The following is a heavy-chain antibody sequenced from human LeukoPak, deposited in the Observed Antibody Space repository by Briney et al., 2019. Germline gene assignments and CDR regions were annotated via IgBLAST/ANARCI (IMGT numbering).Heavy chain of an antibody. CDR3: ASSLYYDSSGYPN. V-gene: IGHV1-46*01. CDR2: INPSGGST. CDR1: GYTFTSYY. D-gene: IGHD3-22*01. J-gene: IGHJ4*02. Sequence: ASVKVSCKASGYTFTSYYMHWVRQAPGQGLEWMGIINPSGGSTSYAQKFQGRVTMTRDTSTSIAYMELSSLRSEDTAVYYCASSLYYDSSGYPNWGQGTLVTVSS.